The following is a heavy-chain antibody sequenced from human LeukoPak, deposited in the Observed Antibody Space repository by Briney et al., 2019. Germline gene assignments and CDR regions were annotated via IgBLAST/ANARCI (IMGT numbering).Heavy chain of an antibody. V-gene: IGHV1-69*05. J-gene: IGHJ4*02. Sequence: SVKVSCNASGGTFSSYAFSWVRQAPGQGLEWMGRIIPIFGTANYAQKFQGRVTITTDESTSTAYMELSSLRSDETAVYYCARDAPNVYYGSGSPHFVYSGEGTLVTVSS. CDR2: IIPIFGTA. CDR3: ARDAPNVYYGSGSPHFVY. D-gene: IGHD3-10*01. CDR1: GGTFSSYA.